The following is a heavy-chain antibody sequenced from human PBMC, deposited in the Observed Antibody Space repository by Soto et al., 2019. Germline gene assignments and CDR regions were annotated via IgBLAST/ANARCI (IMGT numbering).Heavy chain of an antibody. CDR3: ARDGSSSWYGQGFDY. V-gene: IGHV1-69*04. J-gene: IGHJ4*02. Sequence: ASVKVSCKASGGTFSSYTISWVRQAPGQGLEWMGRIIPILGIANYAQKFQGRVTITADKSTSTAYMELSSLRSEDTAVYYCARDGSSSWYGQGFDYWGQGTLVTVSS. CDR2: IIPILGIA. D-gene: IGHD6-13*01. CDR1: GGTFSSYT.